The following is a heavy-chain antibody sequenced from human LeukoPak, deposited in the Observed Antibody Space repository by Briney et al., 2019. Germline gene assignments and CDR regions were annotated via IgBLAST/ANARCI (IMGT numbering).Heavy chain of an antibody. D-gene: IGHD6-19*01. Sequence: GASVKVSCKASGYTFTSYDINWMRQGTGQGLEWVGWMNPNSGNTGYAQKFQGRVTVTRNTSISTAYMELSSLRSEDTAVYYCARVHSQWLVLNYWGQGTLVTVSS. J-gene: IGHJ4*02. V-gene: IGHV1-8*01. CDR3: ARVHSQWLVLNY. CDR1: GYTFTSYD. CDR2: MNPNSGNT.